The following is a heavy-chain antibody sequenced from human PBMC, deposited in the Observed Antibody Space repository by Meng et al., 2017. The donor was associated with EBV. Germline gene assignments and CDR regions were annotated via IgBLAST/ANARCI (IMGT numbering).Heavy chain of an antibody. CDR3: AHIIAARLFDY. V-gene: IGHV2-5*02. CDR2: IYWDDDK. J-gene: IGHJ4*02. Sequence: LNEFGPSLVKPTTTLTCTCTFSGFSLSTRGGGVGWIRQPPGKALEWLALIYWDDDKRYSPSLKSRLTITKDTSKNQVVLTMTNMDPVDAATYYCAHIIAARLFDYWGQGTLVTVSS. CDR1: GFSLSTRGGG. D-gene: IGHD6-6*01.